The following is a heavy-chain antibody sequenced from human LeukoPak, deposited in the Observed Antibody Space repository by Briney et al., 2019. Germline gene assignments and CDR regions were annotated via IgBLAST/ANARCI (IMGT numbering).Heavy chain of an antibody. V-gene: IGHV3-23*01. CDR1: GFTFSTFA. J-gene: IGHJ4*02. D-gene: IGHD2-8*02. Sequence: GGSLRLSCAASGFTFSTFAMIWVRQPPGKGLEGVSSIFPSGGEIHYADSVRGRFTISRDNSKRTLSLQMNRLRAEGTGVYYFSTYTQVLLPFEFWGQGTLVTVSS. CDR3: STYTQVLLPFEF. CDR2: IFPSGGEI.